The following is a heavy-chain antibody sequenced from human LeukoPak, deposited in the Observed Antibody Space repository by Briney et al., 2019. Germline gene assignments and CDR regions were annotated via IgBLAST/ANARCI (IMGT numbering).Heavy chain of an antibody. CDR3: ARHSGRHHYFDY. J-gene: IGHJ4*02. CDR1: GGSFSGYY. CDR2: INHSGST. Sequence: PSGTLSLTCAVYGGSFSGYYWSWIRQPPGKGLEWIGEINHSGSTNYNPTLKSRVTISVDTSKNQFSLKLSSVTAADTAVYYCARHSGRHHYFDYWGQGTLVTVSS. D-gene: IGHD3-10*01. V-gene: IGHV4-34*01.